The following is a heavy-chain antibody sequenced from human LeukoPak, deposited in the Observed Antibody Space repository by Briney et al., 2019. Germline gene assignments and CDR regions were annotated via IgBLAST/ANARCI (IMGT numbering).Heavy chain of an antibody. J-gene: IGHJ4*02. D-gene: IGHD5-12*01. V-gene: IGHV1-69*13. CDR1: GGTISSYA. CDR2: IIPIFGSP. CDR3: ARGYSAYDEKTFDY. Sequence: ASVKVSCKASGGTISSYAISWLRQAPGQGLEWMGGIIPIFGSPSYPQKFQDRLTITADESTSTACMELSSLRFEDTAVYYCARGYSAYDEKTFDYWGQGTLVTVSS.